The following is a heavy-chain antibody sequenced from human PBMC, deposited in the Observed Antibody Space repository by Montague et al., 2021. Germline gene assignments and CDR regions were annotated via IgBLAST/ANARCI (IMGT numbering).Heavy chain of an antibody. D-gene: IGHD3-10*01. J-gene: IGHJ5*02. CDR3: AKQDYFVSGTSYKGFDP. V-gene: IGHV4-59*08. Sequence: SETLSLTCTVSSGSIFHAHWSRVRQPPGKGLEWLGSMFYDGATSNNPSLKSRVTMSIDTSTNQFSLKLSFVTAADTAVYYCAKQDYFVSGTSYKGFDPWGQGILVTVSS. CDR2: MFYDGAT. CDR1: SGSIFHAH.